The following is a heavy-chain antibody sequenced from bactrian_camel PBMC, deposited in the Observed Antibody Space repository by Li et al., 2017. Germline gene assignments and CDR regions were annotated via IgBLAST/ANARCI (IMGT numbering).Heavy chain of an antibody. J-gene: IGHJ6*01. D-gene: IGHD2*01. CDR3: ASDEGAIHGGGYCTPTRATAKLADFGY. Sequence: HVQLVESGGGSVQAGGSLRLSCEFSGYTYSGNCMAWFRQAPGKEREGVALIDSRGETSYADVAKGRFTISKDNAKNTAYLQIDNLEPEDTAMYYCASDEGAIHGGGYCTPTRATAKLADFGYWGQGTQVTVS. V-gene: IGHV3S53*01. CDR1: GYTYSGNC. CDR2: IDSRGET.